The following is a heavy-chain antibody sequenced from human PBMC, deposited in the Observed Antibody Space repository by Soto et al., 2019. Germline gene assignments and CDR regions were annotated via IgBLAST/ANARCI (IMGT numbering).Heavy chain of an antibody. J-gene: IGHJ4*02. V-gene: IGHV4-59*01. Sequence: SETLSLTCTVSGDSIRSYYWTWIRQPPGRGLEWIGHVYYGGSTNYNPSLQSRVTISLDTSKNQFSLRLTSMTAADAAVYYCAGEGALATFGVVWGQGTRVTVSS. CDR2: VYYGGST. D-gene: IGHD3-3*01. CDR1: GDSIRSYY. CDR3: AGEGALATFGVV.